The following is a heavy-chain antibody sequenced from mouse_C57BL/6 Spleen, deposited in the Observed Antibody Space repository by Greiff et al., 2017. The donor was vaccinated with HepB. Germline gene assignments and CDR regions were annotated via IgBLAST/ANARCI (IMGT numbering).Heavy chain of an antibody. D-gene: IGHD1-1*01. CDR3: TTPYYYGSSYSAY. Sequence: VQLQQSGAELVRPGASVKLSCTASGFNIKDDYMHWVKQRPEQGLEWIGWIDPENGDTEYASKFQGKATITADTSSNTAYLQLSSLTSEDTAVYYCTTPYYYGSSYSAYWGQGTLVTVSA. J-gene: IGHJ3*01. CDR2: IDPENGDT. V-gene: IGHV14-4*01. CDR1: GFNIKDDY.